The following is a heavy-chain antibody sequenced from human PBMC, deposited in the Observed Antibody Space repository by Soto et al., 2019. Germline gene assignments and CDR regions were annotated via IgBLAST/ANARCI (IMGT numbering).Heavy chain of an antibody. CDR2: IYYSRST. D-gene: IGHD3-10*01. Sequence: SETLSLTCAVYGGSFSGYYWSWIRQPPGKGLEWIGYIYYSRSTYYNPSLKSRVTISVDTSKNQFSLKLSSVTAADTAVYYCARVGGFGATTIDYWGQGTLVTFSS. CDR1: GGSFSGYY. J-gene: IGHJ4*02. V-gene: IGHV4-30-4*08. CDR3: ARVGGFGATTIDY.